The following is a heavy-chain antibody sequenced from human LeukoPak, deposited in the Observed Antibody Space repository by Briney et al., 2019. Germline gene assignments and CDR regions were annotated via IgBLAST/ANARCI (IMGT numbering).Heavy chain of an antibody. Sequence: SETLSLTCSVSGGSISSPPFLWGWIRQPPGKGLEWIGIIFDNGDTDYNPSLKSRVTISIDMSKNQFSLKLSSVTAADTAVYYCARGRGIVGVTVEDPYMDIWGNGTTVTVSS. CDR1: GGSISSPPFL. J-gene: IGHJ6*03. D-gene: IGHD2-21*02. CDR2: IFDNGDT. CDR3: ARGRGIVGVTVEDPYMDI. V-gene: IGHV4-39*01.